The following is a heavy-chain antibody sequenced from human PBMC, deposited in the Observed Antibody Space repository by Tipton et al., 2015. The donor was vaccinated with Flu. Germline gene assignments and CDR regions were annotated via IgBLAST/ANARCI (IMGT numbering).Heavy chain of an antibody. Sequence: SLRLSCEASGFTFSSYDMHWVRQTIGQGLQWVSGIGASGDTHYPDSVKGRFTISRENAKNSVYLQVRSLRAGDTAVYYCARGPLPDSNWYNGMDVWGQGITVTVFS. CDR1: GFTFSSYD. CDR3: ARGPLPDSNWYNGMDV. CDR2: IGASGDT. V-gene: IGHV3-13*01. D-gene: IGHD6-13*01. J-gene: IGHJ6*02.